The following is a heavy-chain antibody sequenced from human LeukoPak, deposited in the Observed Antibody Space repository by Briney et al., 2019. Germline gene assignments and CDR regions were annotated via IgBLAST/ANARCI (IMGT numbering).Heavy chain of an antibody. V-gene: IGHV4-4*07. J-gene: IGHJ4*02. CDR3: AISEVGTTEQRDN. D-gene: IGHD1-26*01. CDR2: ISTRGST. CDR1: GGSIRGYY. Sequence: SETLSLTCTVSGGSIRGYYWSWIRQPAGKGLEWIGRISTRGSTNINPSLKSRVTMSVDTSKNQFSLELTSVTAADTAVYYCAISEVGTTEQRDNWGQGTLVTVSS.